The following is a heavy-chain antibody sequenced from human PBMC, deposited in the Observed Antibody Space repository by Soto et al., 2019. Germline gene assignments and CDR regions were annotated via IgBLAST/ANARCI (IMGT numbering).Heavy chain of an antibody. Sequence: QVQLQESGPGLVKASGTLSLTCAVSGVSIGSHDWWTWVRQPPGKGLEWIGESHQSGNTNYNSSLESRVTTSLDKSKNHFSLQLSSVTVADTAVYYCATRDTGRVYWGQGTLVTVSS. D-gene: IGHD5-18*01. CDR2: SHQSGNT. CDR1: GVSIGSHDW. CDR3: ATRDTGRVY. V-gene: IGHV4-4*02. J-gene: IGHJ4*02.